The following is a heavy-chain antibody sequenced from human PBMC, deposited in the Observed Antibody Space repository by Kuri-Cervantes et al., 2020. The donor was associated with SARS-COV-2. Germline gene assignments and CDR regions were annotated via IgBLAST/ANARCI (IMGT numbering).Heavy chain of an antibody. CDR2: INPNSGDT. J-gene: IGHJ6*02. CDR3: ARDTSVRDFWSTLYYYGMDV. D-gene: IGHD3-3*01. CDR1: GYTFTGYY. Sequence: ASVKVSCKASGYTFTGYYIHWVRQAPGHGLEYMGWINPNSGDTKYAQRFRDWVTMTRDTSISTAYMELSRLRSEDTAVYYCARDTSVRDFWSTLYYYGMDVWGQGTTVTVSS. V-gene: IGHV1-2*04.